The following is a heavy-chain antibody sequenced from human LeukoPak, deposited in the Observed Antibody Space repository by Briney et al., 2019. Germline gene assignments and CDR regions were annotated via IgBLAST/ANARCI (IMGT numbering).Heavy chain of an antibody. V-gene: IGHV1-69*13. J-gene: IGHJ4*02. CDR1: GGTFSSYA. CDR3: ARVGRSGYYYVFDY. CDR2: IIPIFGTA. Sequence: ASVKVSCKASGGTFSSYAISWVRQAPGQGLEWMGRIIPIFGTANYAQKFQGRVTITADESTSTAYMELSSLRSEDTAVYYCARVGRSGYYYVFDYWGQGTLVTVSS. D-gene: IGHD3-22*01.